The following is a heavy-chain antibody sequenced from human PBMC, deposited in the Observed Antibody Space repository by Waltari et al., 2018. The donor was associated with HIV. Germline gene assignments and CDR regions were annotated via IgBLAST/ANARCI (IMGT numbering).Heavy chain of an antibody. V-gene: IGHV1-2*02. CDR1: GYPFIAHY. CDR3: ARDGGKQVGWFDS. Sequence: QAQLVQSGAEVGKPGASVKLSCKTSGYPFIAHYMQWVRQAPGHGLEWLGWINPNGGVTNSAQKFKGRVTMTRDTSTNTVYLELTGLTSADTAVYYCARDGGKQVGWFDSWGQGTLVTVSS. D-gene: IGHD3-16*01. J-gene: IGHJ5*01. CDR2: INPNGGVT.